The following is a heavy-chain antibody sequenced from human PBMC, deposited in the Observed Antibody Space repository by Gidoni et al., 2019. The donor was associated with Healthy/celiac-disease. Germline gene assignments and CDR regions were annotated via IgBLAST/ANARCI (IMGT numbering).Heavy chain of an antibody. Sequence: QVQLQESGPGLVKPSQTLSLTCTVSGSSISSGGYSWNWIRQHPGKGLDWIGLIYFTGSPNYNPSLKSRNTISLDTSKNQFSLNLSSVTAADTAVYFCARAWVADYVDYEGDAMDVWGQGTTVTVSS. V-gene: IGHV4-31*03. CDR3: ARAWVADYVDYEGDAMDV. D-gene: IGHD4-17*01. CDR2: IYFTGSP. CDR1: GSSISSGGYS. J-gene: IGHJ6*02.